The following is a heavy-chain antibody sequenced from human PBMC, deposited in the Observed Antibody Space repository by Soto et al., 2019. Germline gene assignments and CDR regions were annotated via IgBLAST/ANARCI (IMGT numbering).Heavy chain of an antibody. CDR1: GFTFSSYA. CDR2: ISYDGSNK. J-gene: IGHJ4*02. CDR3: ARDPLGYCSGGSCYSEVY. Sequence: QVQLLESGGGVVQPGRSLRLSCAASGFTFSSYAMHWVRQAPGKGLEWVAVISYDGSNKYYADSVKGRFTISRDNSKNTLYLQMNSLRAEDTAVYYCARDPLGYCSGGSCYSEVYWGQGTLVTVSS. D-gene: IGHD2-15*01. V-gene: IGHV3-30-3*01.